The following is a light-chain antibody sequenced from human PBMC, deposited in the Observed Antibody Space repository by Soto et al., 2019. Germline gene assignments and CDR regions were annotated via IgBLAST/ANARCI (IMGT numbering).Light chain of an antibody. CDR2: EVS. Sequence: LTQPASVSGSPGQSITISCTGTSSDVGGYNFVSWYQQHPGRAPKLLIYEVSRRPSGVSNRFSGSKSGDTASLTISGLQAEDEADYYCYSYRGYYTRVFGTGTKAPS. V-gene: IGLV2-14*01. J-gene: IGLJ1*01. CDR1: SSDVGGYNF. CDR3: YSYRGYYTRV.